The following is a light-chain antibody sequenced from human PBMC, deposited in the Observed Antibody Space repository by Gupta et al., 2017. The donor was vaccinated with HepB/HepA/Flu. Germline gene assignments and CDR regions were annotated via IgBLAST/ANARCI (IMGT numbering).Light chain of an antibody. J-gene: IGKJ4*01. V-gene: IGKV2D-29*01. Sequence: IVMTQTPLSLSVTPGQPASISCKSSQSLLYRDGKTYLYWYLQKPVMPPQLLIYEASNRWSGVPDRLTGGDSGTEFTLNISRVEAEDVRVYYCRHGLALPITFGGGTKVEIK. CDR2: EAS. CDR3: RHGLALPIT. CDR1: QSLLYRDGKTY.